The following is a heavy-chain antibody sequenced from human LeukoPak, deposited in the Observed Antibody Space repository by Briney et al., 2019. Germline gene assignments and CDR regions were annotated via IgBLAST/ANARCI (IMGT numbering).Heavy chain of an antibody. Sequence: SETLSLTCTVSGGSISSGTYYWTWIRQHPGQGLEWIGYIYSSGSTYYNPSLKSRFTISVDTSKNQFSLKLSSVTAADTAVYYCTNTNYENFDYWGQGTLVTVSS. CDR3: TNTNYENFDY. J-gene: IGHJ4*02. D-gene: IGHD4-11*01. V-gene: IGHV4-31*03. CDR1: GGSISSGTYY. CDR2: IYSSGST.